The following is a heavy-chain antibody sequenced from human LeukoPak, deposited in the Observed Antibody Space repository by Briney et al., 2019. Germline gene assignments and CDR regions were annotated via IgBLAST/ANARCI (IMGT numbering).Heavy chain of an antibody. V-gene: IGHV4-39*01. Sequence: PSETLSLTCSVSGGSFSNTNYYWGWIRQPPGKGLEWIGSAFYTGSNYYNPSLKSRVTISVDTSKNRFSLGLSSVTAADTAVYWCARQNVDTAMIIDYWGQGILVTVSS. J-gene: IGHJ4*02. D-gene: IGHD5-18*01. CDR1: GGSFSNTNYY. CDR2: AFYTGSN. CDR3: ARQNVDTAMIIDY.